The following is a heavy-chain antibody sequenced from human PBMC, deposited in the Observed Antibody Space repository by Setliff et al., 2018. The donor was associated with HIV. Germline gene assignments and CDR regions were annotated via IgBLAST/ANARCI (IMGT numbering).Heavy chain of an antibody. CDR1: GVSVGSGDYY. D-gene: IGHD6-6*01. V-gene: IGHV4-31*03. CDR2: IFHSGDT. CDR3: ATRPRIAARPFDY. Sequence: PSETLSLTCSVSGVSVGSGDYYWHWIRQHPEKALEWIGYIFHSGDTYYNPSLKSRISMSVDTSKNQFSLELTSLTAADTAVYYCATRPRIAARPFDYWGQGMLVNVS. J-gene: IGHJ4*02.